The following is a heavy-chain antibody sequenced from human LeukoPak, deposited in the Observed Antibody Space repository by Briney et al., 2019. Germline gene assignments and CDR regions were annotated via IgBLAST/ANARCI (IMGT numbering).Heavy chain of an antibody. J-gene: IGHJ4*02. D-gene: IGHD4-17*01. CDR1: GYTFTGYY. Sequence: ASVKVSCKASGYTFTGYYMHWVRQAPGQGLEWMGWINPNSGGTNYAQKFQGRVTMTRDTSTSTVYMELSSLRSEDTAVYYCARRLYGDYTLDYWGQGTLVTVSS. V-gene: IGHV1-2*02. CDR2: INPNSGGT. CDR3: ARRLYGDYTLDY.